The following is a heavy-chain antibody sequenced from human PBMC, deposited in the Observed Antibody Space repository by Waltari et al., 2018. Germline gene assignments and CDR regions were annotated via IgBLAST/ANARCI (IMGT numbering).Heavy chain of an antibody. CDR2: INHSGST. CDR3: ARGRGTSNYYYYGMDV. CDR1: GGSFSGYY. D-gene: IGHD1-7*01. Sequence: QVQLQQWGAGLLKPSETLSLTCAVYGGSFSGYYWSWIRQPPGKGLEWIGEINHSGSTNYNPSHKSRVTISVDTSKNQFSLKLSSVTAADTAVYYCARGRGTSNYYYYGMDVWGQGTTVTVSS. J-gene: IGHJ6*02. V-gene: IGHV4-34*01.